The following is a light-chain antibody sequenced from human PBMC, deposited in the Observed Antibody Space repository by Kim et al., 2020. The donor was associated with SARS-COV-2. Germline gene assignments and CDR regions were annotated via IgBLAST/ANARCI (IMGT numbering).Light chain of an antibody. V-gene: IGLV1-40*01. CDR2: GNT. CDR3: PSSHTSLGAYV. CDR1: SLNIGARYG. J-gene: IGLJ1*01. Sequence: GITRSCTGSSLNIGARYGVHWYQQLPGTAPKLLIYGNTSRPSGVPDRFSGSKSGTSASLAITGLQAEDEAVYSCPSSHTSLGAYVFWSWTQVTVL.